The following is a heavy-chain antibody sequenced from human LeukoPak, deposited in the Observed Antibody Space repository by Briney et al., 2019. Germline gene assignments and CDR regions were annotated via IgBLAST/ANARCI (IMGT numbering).Heavy chain of an antibody. Sequence: SETLSLTCIVSGGSIISGDYYWTWIRQPRGKGLEWIGYIYHNGDTYYNPSLRSRISISVDTSKNQFSLKLSSVTASDTAVYYCARAGVVPAAVNRAFDIWGQGSLVTVSS. D-gene: IGHD2-2*01. CDR1: GGSIISGDYY. CDR3: ARAGVVPAAVNRAFDI. J-gene: IGHJ3*02. V-gene: IGHV4-30-4*08. CDR2: IYHNGDT.